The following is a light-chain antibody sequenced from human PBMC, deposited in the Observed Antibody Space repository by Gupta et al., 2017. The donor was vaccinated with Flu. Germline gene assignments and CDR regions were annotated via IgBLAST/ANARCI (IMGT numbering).Light chain of an antibody. V-gene: IGKV4-1*01. CDR1: QSVLYSSNNTNY. CDR2: WAS. Sequence: DSVMTNSPDSLAVSLGERTTINCKSSQSVLYSSNNTNYLAWYQQKPGQPPKLLIYWASTRESGVPDRFSGSGSGTDFTLTISILHAEDVAVYYCQRDDSTAPRFGQGTKVEIK. J-gene: IGKJ1*01. CDR3: QRDDSTAPR.